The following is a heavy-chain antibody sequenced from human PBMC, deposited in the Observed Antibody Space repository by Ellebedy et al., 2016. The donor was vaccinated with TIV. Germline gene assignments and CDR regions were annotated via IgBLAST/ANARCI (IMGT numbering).Heavy chain of an antibody. V-gene: IGHV4-39*01. D-gene: IGHD5-18*01. CDR3: ARSAGNGYSYYLDY. Sequence: SETLSLTXTVSGGSISSSSYYWGWIRQPPGKGLEWIGNLYHSVSTYYNPSLKSRVTTSVDTSKNQFSLKLSSVTAADTAVYFCARSAGNGYSYYLDYWGQGTPVTVSS. CDR1: GGSISSSSYY. CDR2: LYHSVST. J-gene: IGHJ4*02.